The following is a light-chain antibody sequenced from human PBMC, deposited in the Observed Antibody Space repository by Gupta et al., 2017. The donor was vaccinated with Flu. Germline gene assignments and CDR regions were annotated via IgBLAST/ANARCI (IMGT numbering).Light chain of an antibody. J-gene: IGKJ2*01. V-gene: IGKV3-20*01. Sequence: EIVLTQSPGTLSLSPGERATLSCRASQSVSSSYLAWYQQKPGQAPRLLIYGASRRATGIPDRFSGSGSGTDFTLTISRLEPEDCAVYYCQQYGTSPPYTFGQGTNLEIK. CDR1: QSVSSSY. CDR3: QQYGTSPPYT. CDR2: GAS.